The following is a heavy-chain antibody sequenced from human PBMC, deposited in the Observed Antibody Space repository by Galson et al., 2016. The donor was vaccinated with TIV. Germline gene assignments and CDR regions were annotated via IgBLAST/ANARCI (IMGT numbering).Heavy chain of an antibody. CDR3: TTVRLRGSGGMDV. J-gene: IGHJ6*02. Sequence: VKVSCKVSGYTFTDYYMHWMQQTPGKGFEWMGHIDPEDGQTKYAARFQGRITMTAGTSTDTAYLELSSLRSEDTAIYYCTTVRLRGSGGMDVWGQGTTVIVSS. D-gene: IGHD2-8*01. V-gene: IGHV1-69-2*01. CDR1: GYTFTDYY. CDR2: IDPEDGQT.